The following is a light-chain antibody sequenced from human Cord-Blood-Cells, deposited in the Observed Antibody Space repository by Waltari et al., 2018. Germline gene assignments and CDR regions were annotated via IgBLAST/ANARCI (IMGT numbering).Light chain of an antibody. Sequence: HSDLTQPASVCGSPGQSLTLPCAGTSSDVGSYHLVSWYQQHPGKTPKLMIYECSKRPSGVSIRFSCAKSGNTASLTSSGLQAEDEAYYYCCSYAGSSTFVFGTWTKVTVL. CDR3: CSYAGSSTFV. V-gene: IGLV2-23*01. CDR2: ECS. J-gene: IGLJ1*01. CDR1: SSDVGSYHL.